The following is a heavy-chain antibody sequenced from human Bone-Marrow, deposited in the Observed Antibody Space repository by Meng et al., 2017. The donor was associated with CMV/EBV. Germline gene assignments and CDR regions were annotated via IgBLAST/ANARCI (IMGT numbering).Heavy chain of an antibody. D-gene: IGHD3-16*01. Sequence: GESLKISCAASGFTFSSYWMSWVRQAPGKGLEWVANIKQDGSEKYYVDSVKGRFTISRDNAKNSLYLQMNSLRAEDTALYYCVKGGLALHWGGQGTLVTVSS. V-gene: IGHV3-7*03. CDR2: IKQDGSEK. J-gene: IGHJ4*02. CDR1: GFTFSSYW. CDR3: VKGGLALHW.